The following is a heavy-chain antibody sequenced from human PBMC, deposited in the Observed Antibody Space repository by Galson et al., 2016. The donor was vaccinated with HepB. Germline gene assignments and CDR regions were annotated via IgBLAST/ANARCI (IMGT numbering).Heavy chain of an antibody. J-gene: IGHJ6*02. Sequence: SVKVSCKASGYTFIRYGFSWVRQAPGQGLEWMGWTSAYNGNTEFAQKFQDRVTMTADRSTITAYMELRNLRSDDTAVYYCARDTERRYYGMDVWGQGTTVTVSS. CDR2: TSAYNGNT. CDR1: GYTFIRYG. CDR3: ARDTERRYYGMDV. V-gene: IGHV1-18*04. D-gene: IGHD4-17*01.